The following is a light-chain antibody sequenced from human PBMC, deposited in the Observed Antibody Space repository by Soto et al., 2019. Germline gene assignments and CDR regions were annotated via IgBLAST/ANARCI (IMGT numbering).Light chain of an antibody. V-gene: IGLV2-14*01. Sequence: QSVLTQPASVSGSPGQSIAISCTGTSSDVGAYNYVSWYQQHPGKAPKLMIYDVSNRPSGASDRFSGSKSGNTASLTIPGLQPEDEADYYCTSYTSSSTYVFGTGTKVTVL. CDR2: DVS. CDR1: SSDVGAYNY. CDR3: TSYTSSSTYV. J-gene: IGLJ1*01.